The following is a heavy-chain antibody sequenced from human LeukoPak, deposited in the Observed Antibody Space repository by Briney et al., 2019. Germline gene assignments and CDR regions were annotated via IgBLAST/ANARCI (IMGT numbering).Heavy chain of an antibody. J-gene: IGHJ4*02. CDR2: INPNSGGT. D-gene: IGHD6-19*01. CDR3: ASLVAGTTSTLFDY. V-gene: IGHV1-2*02. CDR1: GYTFTGYY. Sequence: ASVKVSCKASGYTFTGYYMHWVRQAPGQGLEWMGWINPNSGGTNYAQKFQGRVTMTRDTSISTAYMELSRLRSDDTAVYYCASLVAGTTSTLFDYWGQGTLVTVSS.